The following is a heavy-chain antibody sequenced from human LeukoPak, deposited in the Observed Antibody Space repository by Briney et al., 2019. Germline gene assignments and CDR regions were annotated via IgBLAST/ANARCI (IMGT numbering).Heavy chain of an antibody. Sequence: SETLSLTCTVSGGSISSSSYYWGWIRQPPGKGLEWIGSIYYSGSTYYNPSLKSRVTISVDTSKNQFSLKLSSVTAADTAVYYCARHLAGHFGGFFFDYWGQGTLVTVSS. D-gene: IGHD2-21*01. CDR1: GGSISSSSYY. V-gene: IGHV4-39*07. J-gene: IGHJ4*02. CDR2: IYYSGST. CDR3: ARHLAGHFGGFFFDY.